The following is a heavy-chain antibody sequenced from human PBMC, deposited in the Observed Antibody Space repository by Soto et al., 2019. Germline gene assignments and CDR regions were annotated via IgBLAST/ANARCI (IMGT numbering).Heavy chain of an antibody. Sequence: SETRSLTCTVSGISISSYYWSWIRQPPGKGLEWIGYIYYSGSTNYNPSLKSRVTISVDTSKNQFSLKLSSVTAADTAVYYCARENYGGDSDYWGQGTLVTVS. V-gene: IGHV4-59*01. J-gene: IGHJ4*02. CDR3: ARENYGGDSDY. CDR2: IYYSGST. CDR1: GISISSYY. D-gene: IGHD4-17*01.